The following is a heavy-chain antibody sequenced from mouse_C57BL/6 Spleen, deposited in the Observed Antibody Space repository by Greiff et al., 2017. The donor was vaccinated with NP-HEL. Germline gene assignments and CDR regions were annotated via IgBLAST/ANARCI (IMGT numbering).Heavy chain of an antibody. CDR3: ARRLQGAFDY. CDR1: GFTFSSYT. J-gene: IGHJ2*01. V-gene: IGHV5-9*01. CDR2: ISGGGGNT. Sequence: EVQLVESGGGLVKPGGSLKLSCAASGFTFSSYTMSWVRQTPEKRLEWVATISGGGGNTYYPDSVKGRFTISRDNAKNTLYLQMSSLRSEDTALYYCARRLQGAFDYWGQGTTLTVSS. D-gene: IGHD1-2*01.